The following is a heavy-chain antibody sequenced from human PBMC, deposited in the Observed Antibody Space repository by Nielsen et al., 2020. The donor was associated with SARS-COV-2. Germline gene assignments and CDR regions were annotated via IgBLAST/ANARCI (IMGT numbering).Heavy chain of an antibody. D-gene: IGHD4-17*01. CDR3: ARDVQMTTVTPNAFVFYGMDV. J-gene: IGHJ6*02. CDR1: GFTFSSYG. CDR2: ISSSSSYI. V-gene: IGHV3-21*01. Sequence: GESLKISCAASGFTFSSYGMNWVRQAPGKGLEWVSSISSSSSYIYYADSVKGRFTISRDNAKNSLYLQMNSLRAEDTAVYYCARDVQMTTVTPNAFVFYGMDVWGQGTTVTVSS.